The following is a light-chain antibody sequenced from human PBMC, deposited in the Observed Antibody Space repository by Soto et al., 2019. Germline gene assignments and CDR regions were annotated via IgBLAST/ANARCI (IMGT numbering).Light chain of an antibody. J-gene: IGKJ1*01. CDR3: QHYGASPWT. CDR1: QSLSGNY. CDR2: RAS. V-gene: IGKV3-20*01. Sequence: NVFTQSPGTLSLSPGQRATLSCRASQSLSGNYLAWYQQKPGQAPRVLIYRASIRATGISDGFSGSGSGTDFTLTISRLEPEDFAVYYCQHYGASPWTFGQATKVDI.